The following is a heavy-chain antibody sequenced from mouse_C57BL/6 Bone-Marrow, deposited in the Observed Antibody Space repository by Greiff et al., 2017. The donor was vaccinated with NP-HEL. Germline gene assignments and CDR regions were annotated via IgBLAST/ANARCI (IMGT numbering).Heavy chain of an antibody. Sequence: EVKLMESEGGLVQPGSSMKLSCTASGFTFSDYYMAWVRQVPEKGLEWVANINYDGSSTYYLDSLKSRFIISRDNAKNILYLQMSSLKSEDTATYYCARGGPITTVVDWYFDVWGTGTTVTVSS. D-gene: IGHD1-1*01. CDR2: INYDGSST. J-gene: IGHJ1*03. V-gene: IGHV5-16*01. CDR3: ARGGPITTVVDWYFDV. CDR1: GFTFSDYY.